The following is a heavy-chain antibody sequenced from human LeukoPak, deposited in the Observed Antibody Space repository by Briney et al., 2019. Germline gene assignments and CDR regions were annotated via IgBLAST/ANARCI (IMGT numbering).Heavy chain of an antibody. J-gene: IGHJ5*02. CDR1: GYSISSGYY. CDR3: AGSYSNYGSEFDP. D-gene: IGHD4-11*01. V-gene: IGHV4-38-2*01. Sequence: PSETLSLTCAVSGYSISSGYYWGWIRQPPGKGLEWIGSIYHSGSTYYNPSLKSRVTISVDTSKNQFYLKLSSVTAADTAVYYCAGSYSNYGSEFDPWGQGTLVTVSS. CDR2: IYHSGST.